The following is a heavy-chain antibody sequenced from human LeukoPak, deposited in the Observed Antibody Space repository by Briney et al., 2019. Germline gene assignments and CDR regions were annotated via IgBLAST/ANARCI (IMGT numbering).Heavy chain of an antibody. CDR3: ARDRSSSWNYYGIDV. CDR2: MSYDGSNK. Sequence: GGSLRLSCAASGFTFGNYAMHWVRQAPGKGLEWVAVMSYDGSNKYYADSVKGRFTISRNNSKNTLYLQMNSLRAEDTAVYYCARDRSSSWNYYGIDVWGQGTTVTVSS. V-gene: IGHV3-30-3*01. J-gene: IGHJ6*02. CDR1: GFTFGNYA. D-gene: IGHD6-13*01.